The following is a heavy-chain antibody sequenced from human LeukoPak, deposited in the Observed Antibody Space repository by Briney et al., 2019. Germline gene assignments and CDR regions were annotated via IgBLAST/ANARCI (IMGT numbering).Heavy chain of an antibody. D-gene: IGHD2-2*01. V-gene: IGHV3-7*03. CDR3: ARGEAYCSSTSCRAFDI. Sequence: GGSLRLSCAASGFTSSSYWMSWVRQVPGKGLEWVANIKQDGSEKYYVDSVKGRFTISRDNAKNSLYLQMNSLRAEDTAVYYCARGEAYCSSTSCRAFDIWGQGTMVTVSS. CDR1: GFTSSSYW. CDR2: IKQDGSEK. J-gene: IGHJ3*02.